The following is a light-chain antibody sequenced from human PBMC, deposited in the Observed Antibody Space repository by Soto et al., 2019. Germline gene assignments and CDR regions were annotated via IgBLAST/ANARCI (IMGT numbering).Light chain of an antibody. CDR1: SSDVGSDNV. CDR2: EAF. CDR3: WSHGGGDTYL. J-gene: IGLJ1*01. Sequence: QSVLTQPASGSGSPGQSLTISFTGTSSDVGSDNVVSWYQHYPGKAPQLMIYEAFKRPSELSSRFSGSRSGNTASPNISGLHPDHEADYYCWSHGGGDTYLFGTGTKVTVL. V-gene: IGLV2-23*01.